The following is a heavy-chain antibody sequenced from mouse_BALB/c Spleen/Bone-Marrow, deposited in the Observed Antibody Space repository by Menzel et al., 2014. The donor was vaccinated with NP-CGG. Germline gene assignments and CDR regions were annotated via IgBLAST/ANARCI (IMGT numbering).Heavy chain of an antibody. J-gene: IGHJ2*01. CDR1: GFTFTDYY. Sequence: EVHLVESGGGLVQPGGSLRLSCAPSGFTFTDYYMSWVRQPPGKALEWLGFIRNKANGYTTEYSASVKGRFTISRDNSQSILYLQMNTLRAEDSATYYCARALIVFDYWGQGTTLTVSA. V-gene: IGHV7-3*02. CDR3: ARALIVFDY. CDR2: IRNKANGYTT.